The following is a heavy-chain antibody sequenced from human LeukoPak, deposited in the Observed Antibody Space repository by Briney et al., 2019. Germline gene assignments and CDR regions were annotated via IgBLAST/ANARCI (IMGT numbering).Heavy chain of an antibody. J-gene: IGHJ4*02. CDR1: GFTFSSYW. D-gene: IGHD3-22*01. CDR3: ARVGYYYDSSGYYYYFDY. Sequence: PGGSLRLSCAASGFTFSSYWMSWVRQAPGKGLEWVANIKQDGSEKYYVGSVKGRFTISRDNAKNSLYLQMNSLRAEDTAVYYCARVGYYYDSSGYYYYFDYWGQGTLVTVSS. V-gene: IGHV3-7*03. CDR2: IKQDGSEK.